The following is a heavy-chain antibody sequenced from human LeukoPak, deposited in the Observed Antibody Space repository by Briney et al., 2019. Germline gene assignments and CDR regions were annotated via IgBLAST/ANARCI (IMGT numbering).Heavy chain of an antibody. CDR2: IKPDGSET. CDR3: AKEGAYAALNA. V-gene: IGHV3-7*03. Sequence: GGSLRLSCTASGFTFGFTFRSFWMSWVRQAPGKGLEWVANIKPDGSETYYVDSVKGRFTISRDNSKNTLYLQMNSLRAENTAVYYCAKEGAYAALNAWGQGTLVSVSS. D-gene: IGHD1-26*01. J-gene: IGHJ5*02. CDR1: GFTFGFTFRSFW.